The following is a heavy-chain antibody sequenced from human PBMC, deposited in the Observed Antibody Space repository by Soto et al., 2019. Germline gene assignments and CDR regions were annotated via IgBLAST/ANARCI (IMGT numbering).Heavy chain of an antibody. Sequence: EVQLVESGGGLVQSGGSLTLSCAASGFTVSNSYVSWVRQAPGKGLESVSAIYSGGSSYYADSVKGRFTISRDNSRNTLYLQMNSLRAEDTAVYFCARCDGSATYCFFFAYWGQGTPVTVSS. CDR2: IYSGGSS. CDR3: ARCDGSATYCFFFAY. CDR1: GFTVSNSY. D-gene: IGHD3-10*01. V-gene: IGHV3-66*01. J-gene: IGHJ4*02.